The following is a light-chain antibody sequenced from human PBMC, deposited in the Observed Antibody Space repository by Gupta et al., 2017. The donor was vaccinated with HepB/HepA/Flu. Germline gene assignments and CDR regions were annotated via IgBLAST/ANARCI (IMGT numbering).Light chain of an antibody. CDR3: MQRTNWPPIT. V-gene: IGKV2-30*01. CDR1: QSLVYSDGNTY. CDR2: KVS. Sequence: EVVLTQSPLSLPVTLGQPASLSCKSIQSLVYSDGNTYLNWFKQRPGQAPRRLIYKVSTRDSGVPDRLRGSGSGTDFTLKISRGEAEDVGVYYCMQRTNWPPITLAGGTKVKIK. J-gene: IGKJ4*01.